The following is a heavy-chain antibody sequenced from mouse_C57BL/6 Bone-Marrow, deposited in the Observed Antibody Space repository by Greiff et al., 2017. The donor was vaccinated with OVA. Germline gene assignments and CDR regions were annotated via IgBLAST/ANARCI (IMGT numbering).Heavy chain of an antibody. CDR2: IRYSGST. V-gene: IGHV3-1*01. CDR1: GYSITSGYV. CDR3: AREAMGCFDY. Sequence: EVQLQQPGPGIVKPSQSLSLSCTVSGYSITSGYVWHWIRHFPGNNLGWMGFIRYSGSTNYNPSLKSRISITHDTSKNHFFLKLSSVTTEDTATYYCAREAMGCFDYWGQGTTLTVSS. J-gene: IGHJ2*01.